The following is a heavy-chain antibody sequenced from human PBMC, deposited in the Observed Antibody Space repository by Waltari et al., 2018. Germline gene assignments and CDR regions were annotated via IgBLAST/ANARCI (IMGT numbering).Heavy chain of an antibody. CDR1: GFTFISYS. CDR3: ARGMSGGGYFDY. Sequence: EVQLVESGGGLVKPGGSLRLSCAASGFTFISYSMNWVRQAPGKGLEWVSSISSSSSYIYYADSVKGRFTISRDNAKNSLYLQMNSLRAEDTAVYYCARGMSGGGYFDYWGQGTLVTVSS. D-gene: IGHD3-16*01. V-gene: IGHV3-21*01. J-gene: IGHJ4*02. CDR2: ISSSSSYI.